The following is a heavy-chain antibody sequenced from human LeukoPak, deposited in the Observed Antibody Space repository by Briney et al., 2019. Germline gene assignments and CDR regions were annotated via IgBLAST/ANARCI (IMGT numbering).Heavy chain of an antibody. CDR1: GFTFTTYW. J-gene: IGHJ6*03. CDR3: ARGIIGRPAAMFYYYYYMDV. Sequence: GGSLRLSCAASGFTFTTYWMSWVRRAPGKGLEWVANIKQDGTERYYVDSVKGRFTISRDNVKNSLYLQMNSLRVEDTAVYYCARGIIGRPAAMFYYYYYMDVWGKGTTVTISS. CDR2: IKQDGTER. V-gene: IGHV3-7*03. D-gene: IGHD2-2*01.